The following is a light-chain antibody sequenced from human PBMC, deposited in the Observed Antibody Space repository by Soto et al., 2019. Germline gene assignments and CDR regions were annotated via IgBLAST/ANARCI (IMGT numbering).Light chain of an antibody. V-gene: IGKV2-28*01. Sequence: DMVMTQSPLSLPVTPGEPASISCRSSQSLLHSNGYNYLDWYLQKPGQSPQLLIFLGSNRASGVPDRFSGSGSGTDFTLKISRVEAEDVGVYDCMQSLQTPYTFGLGTKLEIK. CDR3: MQSLQTPYT. J-gene: IGKJ2*01. CDR2: LGS. CDR1: QSLLHSNGYNY.